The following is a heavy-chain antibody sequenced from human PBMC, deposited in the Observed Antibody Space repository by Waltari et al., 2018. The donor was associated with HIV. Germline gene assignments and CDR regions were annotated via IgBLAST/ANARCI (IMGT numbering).Heavy chain of an antibody. J-gene: IGHJ3*02. CDR2: IYTSDNT. CDR1: GVSISHYY. Sequence: QVQLQESGPGLVKPSETLSLTCNVSGVSISHYYWSWIRQAAGKGLEWIGHIYTSDNTNYNPSLKSRVTMSLDTSKNQFSLSLTSVTAADTAVYYCARDGVWSSKFDAFDMWGQGAMVTVSS. V-gene: IGHV4-4*07. CDR3: ARDGVWSSKFDAFDM. D-gene: IGHD2-21*01.